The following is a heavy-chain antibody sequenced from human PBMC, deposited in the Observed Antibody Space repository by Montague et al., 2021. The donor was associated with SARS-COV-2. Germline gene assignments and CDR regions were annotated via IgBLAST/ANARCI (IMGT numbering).Heavy chain of an antibody. CDR2: MHYTGTS. CDR3: ARGLGYPSMFRFFDY. D-gene: IGHD3-16*02. V-gene: IGHV4-59*02. J-gene: IGHJ4*01. CDR1: GGSASGYY. Sequence: SETLSLTCAISGGSASGYYWAWIRQPPGKGLEWIGYMHYTGTSNYNPSLKSRVSMSIDTSKNHFSLNLTSVAAADTVVYYCARGLGYPSMFRFFDYWGHGAQVTVSS.